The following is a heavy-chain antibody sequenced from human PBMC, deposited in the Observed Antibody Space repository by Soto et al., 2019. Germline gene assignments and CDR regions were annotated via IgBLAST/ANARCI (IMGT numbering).Heavy chain of an antibody. CDR1: GFTFDDYA. CDR2: ISWNSGSI. Sequence: EVQLVESGGGLVQPGRSLRLSCAASGFTFDDYAMHWVRQAPGKGLEWVSGISWNSGSIGYADSVKGRFTISRDNAKNSLYLQMNSLRAEDTALYYCAKERIRSGWYDYYYYMDVWGKGTTVTVSS. V-gene: IGHV3-9*01. J-gene: IGHJ6*03. D-gene: IGHD6-19*01. CDR3: AKERIRSGWYDYYYYMDV.